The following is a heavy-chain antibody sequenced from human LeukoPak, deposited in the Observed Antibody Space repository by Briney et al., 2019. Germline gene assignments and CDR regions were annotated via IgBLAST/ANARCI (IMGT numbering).Heavy chain of an antibody. D-gene: IGHD1-26*01. J-gene: IGHJ4*02. CDR3: ARVLRGWEVDY. CDR1: GYTFTGYY. V-gene: IGHV1-2*02. CDR2: INPNSGGT. Sequence: ASVKASCKASGYTFTGYYMHWVRQAPGQGLEWMGWINPNSGGTNYAQKFQGRVTMPRHTSISTAYMELSRLRSDDTAVYYCARVLRGWEVDYWGQGTLVTVSS.